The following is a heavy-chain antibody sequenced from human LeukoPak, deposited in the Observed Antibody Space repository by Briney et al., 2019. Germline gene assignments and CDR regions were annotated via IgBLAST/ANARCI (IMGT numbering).Heavy chain of an antibody. V-gene: IGHV3-23*01. CDR1: GFTISSDA. CDR2: ISGSNT. J-gene: IGHJ4*02. D-gene: IGHD5-18*01. Sequence: HGGSLRLSCAASGFTISSDALTWVRLAPGKGLECVSGISGSNTYYAESVKGRFTISRDDSNNMLYLQMNSLRAEDTAVYYCAKRRSRNTGPFDYWGQGTLVTVSP. CDR3: AKRRSRNTGPFDY.